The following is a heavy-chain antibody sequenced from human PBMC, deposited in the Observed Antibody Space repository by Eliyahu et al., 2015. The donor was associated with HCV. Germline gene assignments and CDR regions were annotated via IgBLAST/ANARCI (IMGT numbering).Heavy chain of an antibody. D-gene: IGHD1-26*01. CDR3: AREMRESGSKLFDY. CDR1: XFTXRSYA. Sequence: EVQLVESGGGLVQPGGSLRLSCAASXFTXRSYAMHWVRQAPGKGLEYVSAISSNGGSTYYANSVKGRFTISRDNSKNTLYLQMGSLRAEDMAVYYCAREMRESGSKLFDYWGQGTLVTVSS. J-gene: IGHJ4*02. V-gene: IGHV3-64*01. CDR2: ISSNGGST.